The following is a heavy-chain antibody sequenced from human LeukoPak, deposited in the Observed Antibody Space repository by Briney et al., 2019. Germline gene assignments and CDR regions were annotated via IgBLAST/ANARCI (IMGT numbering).Heavy chain of an antibody. CDR1: GGSISTSSHY. V-gene: IGHV4-39*01. D-gene: IGHD4-17*01. J-gene: IGHJ4*02. Sequence: PSETLSLTCTVSGGSISTSSHYWGWIRQPPGKGLEWIGSIYYSGHTYYNPSLKTRVTMSVDTSNNQFARKLNSVTAADPAVYYCARQPGVTTLLGIDYWGQGTLVTVSS. CDR2: IYYSGHT. CDR3: ARQPGVTTLLGIDY.